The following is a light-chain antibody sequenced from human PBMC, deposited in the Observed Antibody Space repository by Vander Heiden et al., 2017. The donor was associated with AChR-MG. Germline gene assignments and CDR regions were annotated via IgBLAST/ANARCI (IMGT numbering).Light chain of an antibody. Sequence: QSALTQPASVSGSPGQSITLPCTGPSSAVGGYNYVSWYQQHPGKAPKLMIYDVSNRPSGVSNRFSGSKSGNTASLTISGLQAEDEADYYCSSYTSSSTPYVVFGGGTKLTVL. CDR1: SSAVGGYNY. J-gene: IGLJ2*01. CDR2: DVS. V-gene: IGLV2-14*03. CDR3: SSYTSSSTPYVV.